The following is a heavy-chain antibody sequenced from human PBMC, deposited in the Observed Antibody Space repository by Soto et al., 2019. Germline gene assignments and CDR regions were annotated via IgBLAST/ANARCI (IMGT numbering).Heavy chain of an antibody. Sequence: ASATLSLTCSVSGDSMTGYYWTWIRRPPGKGLEWNGYIYHSGYTDYIPSLQSRVSISIDTSRQQFSLKLRSVTAADPAIYYCARSYLGGNPDSWAQGALVTVAS. CDR3: ARSYLGGNPDS. CDR2: IYHSGYT. D-gene: IGHD2-15*01. CDR1: GDSMTGYY. V-gene: IGHV4-59*01. J-gene: IGHJ4*02.